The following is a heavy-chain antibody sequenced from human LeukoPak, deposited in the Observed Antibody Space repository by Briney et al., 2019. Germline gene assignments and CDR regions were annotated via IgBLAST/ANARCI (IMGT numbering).Heavy chain of an antibody. CDR1: GFTFDNYG. Sequence: GGSLSLSCAASGFTFDNYGMTWVRQVPGKGLEWVSGVNWNGGSTGYADSVKGRFTISRDNAKNSLYLQMNSLRAEDTAVYYCARDADTAMVTGRFDKWGQGTLVTVSS. V-gene: IGHV3-20*04. CDR3: ARDADTAMVTGRFDK. D-gene: IGHD5-18*01. J-gene: IGHJ4*02. CDR2: VNWNGGST.